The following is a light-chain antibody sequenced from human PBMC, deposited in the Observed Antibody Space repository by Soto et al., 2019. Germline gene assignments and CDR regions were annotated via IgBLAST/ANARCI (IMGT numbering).Light chain of an antibody. Sequence: QSALTQPASVSGSPGQSITISCTGTSSDIGRYDYVSWYQQFPGKAPKLMIYRVINRPSGVSDRFSGSKSGNTASLTISGLQAEDEADYYCTSYTSISTYVFGTGTKLTVL. V-gene: IGLV2-14*03. CDR1: SSDIGRYDY. CDR3: TSYTSISTYV. CDR2: RVI. J-gene: IGLJ1*01.